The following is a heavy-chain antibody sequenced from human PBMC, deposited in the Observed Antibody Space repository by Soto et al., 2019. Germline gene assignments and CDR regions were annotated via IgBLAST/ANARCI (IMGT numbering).Heavy chain of an antibody. CDR1: GDSISNLDYF. D-gene: IGHD7-27*01. J-gene: IGHJ5*01. CDR2: IYKSATT. V-gene: IGHV4-30-4*01. Sequence: SETLSLTCSVSGDSISNLDYFWAWIRQPPGQALEYIGYIYKSATTYYNPSFESRVAISVDTSKSQFSLNVTSVTAADTAVYFCARGRYCLTGRCFPNWFDSWRQGALVTVSS. CDR3: ARGRYCLTGRCFPNWFDS.